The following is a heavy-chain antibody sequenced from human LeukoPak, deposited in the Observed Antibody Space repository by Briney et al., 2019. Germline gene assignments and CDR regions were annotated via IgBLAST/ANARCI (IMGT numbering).Heavy chain of an antibody. CDR1: GLTVSSNY. CDR2: IYSGGYT. V-gene: IGHV3-53*01. D-gene: IGHD6-19*01. CDR3: ARVGYFIAVAETGWFDP. Sequence: GGSLRLSCAASGLTVSSNYMSWVRQAPGKGLEWVSVIYSGGYTYYADSVTGRLTISRDNSKNTLYLQMNSLRAEDTAVYYCARVGYFIAVAETGWFDPWGQGTLVTVSS. J-gene: IGHJ5*02.